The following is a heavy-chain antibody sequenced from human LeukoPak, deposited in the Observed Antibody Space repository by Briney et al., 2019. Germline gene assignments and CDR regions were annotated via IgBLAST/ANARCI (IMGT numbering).Heavy chain of an antibody. CDR1: GYTLTRYG. CDR2: INAGNGSP. CDR3: ARGNDPDY. V-gene: IGHV1-3*01. J-gene: IGHJ4*02. D-gene: IGHD3-10*01. Sequence: ASVTVSCKASGYTLTRYGMQWVRQAPGQRLEWMGWINAGNGSPKYSQNFQGRVSITRDTSASVVYMELSSLTSGDTAVYYCARGNDPDYWGQGTLVTVSS.